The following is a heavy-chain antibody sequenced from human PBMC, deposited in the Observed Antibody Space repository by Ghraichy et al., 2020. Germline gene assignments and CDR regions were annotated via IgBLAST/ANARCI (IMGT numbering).Heavy chain of an antibody. CDR2: IYYSGST. CDR1: GGSISSYY. Sequence: SETLSLTCTVSGGSISSYYWSWIRQPPGKGLEWIGYIYYSGSTNYNPSLKSRVTISVDTSKNQFSLKLSSVTAADTAVYYCARDSLDSGIDALDIWGQGTMVTVSS. CDR3: ARDSLDSGIDALDI. J-gene: IGHJ3*02. V-gene: IGHV4-59*01. D-gene: IGHD6-19*01.